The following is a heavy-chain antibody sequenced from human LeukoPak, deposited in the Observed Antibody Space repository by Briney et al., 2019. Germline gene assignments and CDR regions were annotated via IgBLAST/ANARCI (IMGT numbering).Heavy chain of an antibody. CDR1: GGSISIYY. D-gene: IGHD3-10*01. CDR3: ARLGSGTILLGAFDI. V-gene: IGHV4-59*08. J-gene: IGHJ3*02. Sequence: SETLSLTCTVSGGSISIYYWSWIRQPPGKGLEWIGYIYYSGSTNYNPSLKSRVTISVDTSKNQFSLKLSSVTAADTAVYYCARLGSGTILLGAFDIWGQGKMVTVSS. CDR2: IYYSGST.